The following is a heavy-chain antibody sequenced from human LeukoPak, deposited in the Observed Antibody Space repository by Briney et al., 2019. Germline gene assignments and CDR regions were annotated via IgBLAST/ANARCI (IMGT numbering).Heavy chain of an antibody. CDR3: ARGGGGRSTVTIYWFDS. D-gene: IGHD4-17*01. V-gene: IGHV6-1*01. Sequence: SQTLSLTCAISGDSVSSNSVTWNWISQSPSRGLEWLGRTYYRSTWYNNYALSVRGRITGNPDTSKNQFSLKPSSVTAADTDVYYCARGGGGRSTVTIYWFDSWGPGTLVTVSS. J-gene: IGHJ5*01. CDR2: TYYRSTWYN. CDR1: GDSVSSNSVT.